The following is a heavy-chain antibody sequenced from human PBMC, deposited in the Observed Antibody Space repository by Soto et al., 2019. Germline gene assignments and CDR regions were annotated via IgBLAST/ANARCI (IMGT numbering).Heavy chain of an antibody. V-gene: IGHV3-7*05. CDR2: IKKDGSNI. CDR3: ARDVSPGSSSLYLDAFDI. D-gene: IGHD6-13*01. J-gene: IGHJ3*02. Sequence: EVQLVESGGDLVQPGGSLRLSCAASGFSFGSSWMTWFRQAPGKGLEWVANIKKDGSNIKYLDSARGRFSVSRENATNSLYLEMSSLRAEDTALYYCARDVSPGSSSLYLDAFDIWGQGTMVTVSS. CDR1: GFSFGSSW.